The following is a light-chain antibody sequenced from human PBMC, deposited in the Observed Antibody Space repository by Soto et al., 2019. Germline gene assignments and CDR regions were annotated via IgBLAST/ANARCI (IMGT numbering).Light chain of an antibody. CDR2: GTS. J-gene: IGKJ4*01. CDR3: QQFGTSPLT. CDR1: QSVSSTY. V-gene: IGKV3-20*01. Sequence: EIVLTQSLGTLSLSPGDRATLSCRASQSVSSTYLAWYQQKPGQAPRLLIYGTSSRATGIPDRFSGSGSGTDFTLTINRLEPEDFAVYYCQQFGTSPLTFGGGTKVEIK.